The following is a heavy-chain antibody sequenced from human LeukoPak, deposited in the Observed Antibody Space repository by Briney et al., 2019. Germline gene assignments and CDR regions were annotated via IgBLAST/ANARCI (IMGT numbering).Heavy chain of an antibody. J-gene: IGHJ6*02. V-gene: IGHV3-33*01. CDR2: IWYDGSNK. Sequence: QSGGSLRLSCAASGFTFSSYGMHWVRQAPGKGLEWVAVIWYDGSNKYHADSVKGRFTICRDNSKNTLYLQMNSLRVEDTAVYSCAREYTAMARTYYYYGMDVWGQGTTVTVSS. D-gene: IGHD5-18*01. CDR3: AREYTAMARTYYYYGMDV. CDR1: GFTFSSYG.